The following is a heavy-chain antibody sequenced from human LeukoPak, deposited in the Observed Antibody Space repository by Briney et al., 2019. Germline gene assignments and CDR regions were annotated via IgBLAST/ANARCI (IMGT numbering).Heavy chain of an antibody. D-gene: IGHD3-22*01. CDR3: ARVRGRYYYDSSGYWTLDAFDI. CDR1: GFTFTSSA. Sequence: GTSVKVSCKASGFTFTSSAVQWVRQARGQRLEWIGWIVVGSGNTNYAQKFQERVTITRDMSTSTAYMELSSLGSEDTAVYYCARVRGRYYYDSSGYWTLDAFDIWGQGTMVTVSS. J-gene: IGHJ3*02. CDR2: IVVGSGNT. V-gene: IGHV1-58*01.